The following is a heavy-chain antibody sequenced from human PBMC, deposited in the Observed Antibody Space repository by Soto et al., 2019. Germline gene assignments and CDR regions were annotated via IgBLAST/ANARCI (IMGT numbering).Heavy chain of an antibody. D-gene: IGHD2-21*02. V-gene: IGHV3-30-3*01. CDR2: ISYDGSNK. CDR3: ARDRIGDYWFDP. CDR1: GFTFSSYA. J-gene: IGHJ5*02. Sequence: QVQLVESGGGVVQPGRSLRLSCAASGFTFSSYAMHWVRQAPGKGLEWVAVISYDGSNKYYADSVKGRFTISRDNSKNTLDLQMNSLRAEDTAVYYCARDRIGDYWFDPWGQGTLVTVSS.